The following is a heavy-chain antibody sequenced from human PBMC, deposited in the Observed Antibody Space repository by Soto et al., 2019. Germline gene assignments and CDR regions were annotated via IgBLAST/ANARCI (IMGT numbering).Heavy chain of an antibody. V-gene: IGHV3-33*01. CDR3: ARDSAGYSYGIYYYDGMVV. CDR2: IWYDGSNK. D-gene: IGHD5-18*01. Sequence: QVQLVESGGGVVQPGRSLRLSCAASGFTFSSYGMHWVRQAPGKGLEWVAVIWYDGSNKYYADSVKGRFTISRDNSKNTLYLQMNSLRAEDTAVYYCARDSAGYSYGIYYYDGMVVWGQGTTVTVSS. J-gene: IGHJ6*02. CDR1: GFTFSSYG.